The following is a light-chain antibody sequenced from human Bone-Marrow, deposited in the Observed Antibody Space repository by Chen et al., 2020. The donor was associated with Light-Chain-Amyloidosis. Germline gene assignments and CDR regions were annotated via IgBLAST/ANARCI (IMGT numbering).Light chain of an antibody. CDR3: QAWGSSDEKVA. J-gene: IGLJ2*01. CDR1: NLPDKS. Sequence: SYELTQPPSMSVSPGQTASITCSGENLPDKSASWYHQKPGQPPVLVMYEDKRRPSGIPERISGSTWGNTATLTSRGTQPMDAGDYYCQAWGSSDEKVAFGGGTRLTVL. CDR2: EDK. V-gene: IGLV3-1*01.